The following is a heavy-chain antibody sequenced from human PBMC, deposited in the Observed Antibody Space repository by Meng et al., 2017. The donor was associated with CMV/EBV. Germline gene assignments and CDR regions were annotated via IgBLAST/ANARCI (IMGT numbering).Heavy chain of an antibody. V-gene: IGHV2-5*02. CDR1: GLSPSTSGVG. CDR3: ARIAAAGRFDY. Sequence: LSASRPTLVTTTPTMPQPCPFAGLSPSTSGVGVGWIRQPPGKALEWLALIYWDDDKRYSPSLKSRLTITKDTSKNQVVLTMTNMDPVDTATYYCARIAAAGRFDYWGQGTLVTVSS. D-gene: IGHD6-13*01. CDR2: IYWDDDK. J-gene: IGHJ4*02.